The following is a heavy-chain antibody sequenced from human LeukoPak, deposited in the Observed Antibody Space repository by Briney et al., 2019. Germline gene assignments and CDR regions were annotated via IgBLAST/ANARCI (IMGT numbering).Heavy chain of an antibody. Sequence: GGSLRLSCAASGFTFSSYAMSWVRQAPGNGLGWVSAISGSGGSTYYADSVKGRFTISRDNSKNTLYLQMNSLRAEDTAVYYCAKDVAVAGLKYYFDYWGQGTLVTVSS. D-gene: IGHD6-19*01. V-gene: IGHV3-23*01. J-gene: IGHJ4*02. CDR2: ISGSGGST. CDR3: AKDVAVAGLKYYFDY. CDR1: GFTFSSYA.